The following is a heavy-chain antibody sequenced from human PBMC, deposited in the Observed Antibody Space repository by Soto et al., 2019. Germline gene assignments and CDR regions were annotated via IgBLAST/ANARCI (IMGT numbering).Heavy chain of an antibody. CDR2: ISNNGRTM. V-gene: IGHV3-11*01. CDR3: ARLPPPSCSGASCPPY. D-gene: IGHD2-15*01. CDR1: GFTFSDYY. J-gene: IGHJ4*02. Sequence: VQLVESGGGSVKPGGSLRLSCVASGFTFSDYYMSWIRQTPGKGLEWTSYISNNGRTMYYRDSVKGRFTISRDNTKKLLYLQMNGLRAEDTAVYYCARLPPPSCSGASCPPYWGQGTLVTVSS.